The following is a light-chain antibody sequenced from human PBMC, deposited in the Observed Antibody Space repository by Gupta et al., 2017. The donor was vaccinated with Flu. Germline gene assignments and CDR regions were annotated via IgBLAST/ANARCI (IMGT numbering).Light chain of an antibody. CDR3: QQDCDSPRT. Sequence: GTLSLSPGERATLSCGASQTVKNNYVAWYQQRPGRAPRLLIHDTSYRATGVPDTFRGSGSETDFTLTIDGLEPEDFAVYYCQQDCDSPRTFGQGAQMEI. CDR2: DTS. V-gene: IGKV3D-20*01. CDR1: QTVKNNY. J-gene: IGKJ5*01.